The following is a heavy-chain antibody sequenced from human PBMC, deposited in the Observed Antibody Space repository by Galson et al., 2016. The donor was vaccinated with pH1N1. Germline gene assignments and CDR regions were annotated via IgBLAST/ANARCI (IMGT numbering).Heavy chain of an antibody. Sequence: SLRLSCAASGFKFSDYCIHWVRQAPGKGLEWVAVISADGNHEHYADAVKGRFTVSRDNSKNTLGLQMSSLRAEDTAVYYCARSPGYMVTALDNWGHGTLVTVSS. D-gene: IGHD2-21*02. CDR2: ISADGNHE. V-gene: IGHV3-30*03. CDR3: ARSPGYMVTALDN. CDR1: GFKFSDYC. J-gene: IGHJ4*01.